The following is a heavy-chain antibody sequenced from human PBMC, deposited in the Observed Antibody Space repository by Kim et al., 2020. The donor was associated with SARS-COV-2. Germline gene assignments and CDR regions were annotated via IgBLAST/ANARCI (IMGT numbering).Heavy chain of an antibody. CDR1: GFAFGGYA. J-gene: IGHJ4*02. D-gene: IGHD2-15*01. CDR2: ITDDGYDT. Sequence: GGSLRLSCGGSGFAFGGYAMSWVRQAPEKGLEWISAITDDGYDTYYADSVKGRFHISRDKSKNTLYLQLNSLRAEDTAVYHCSKGSSGGKTYYFDYCGQGTLVTVSS. CDR3: SKGSSGGKTYYFDY. V-gene: IGHV3-23*01.